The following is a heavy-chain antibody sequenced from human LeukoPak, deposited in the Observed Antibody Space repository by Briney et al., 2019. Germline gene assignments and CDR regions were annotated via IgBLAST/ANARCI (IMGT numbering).Heavy chain of an antibody. V-gene: IGHV7-4-1*02. Sequence: ASVKVSCKASGYTFTSYAMNWVRQAPGQGLEWMGWINTNTGNPTYAQGFTGRFVFSLDTSVSTAYLQTSSLKAEDTAVYYCARGDIPLVYYYYMDVWGKGTTVTVSS. CDR1: GYTFTSYA. CDR2: INTNTGNP. J-gene: IGHJ6*03. D-gene: IGHD5-12*01. CDR3: ARGDIPLVYYYYMDV.